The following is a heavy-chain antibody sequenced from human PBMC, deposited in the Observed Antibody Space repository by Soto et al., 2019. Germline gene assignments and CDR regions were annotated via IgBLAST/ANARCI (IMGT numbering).Heavy chain of an antibody. V-gene: IGHV3-48*03. Sequence: EVQLVESGGVLVQPGGSLRLSCAASGFTFSRYEMNWVRQAPGKGLEWGSYITSSGSTMYYADSVKGRFTISRDNAKNSRYLQMNSLRAEDTAVYYCAREAATCADYWGQGTLVNVSP. CDR3: AREAATCADY. CDR1: GFTFSRYE. J-gene: IGHJ4*02. CDR2: ITSSGSTM.